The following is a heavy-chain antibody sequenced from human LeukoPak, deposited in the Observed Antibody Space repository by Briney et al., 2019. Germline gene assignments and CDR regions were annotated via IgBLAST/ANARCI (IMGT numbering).Heavy chain of an antibody. J-gene: IGHJ4*02. Sequence: WETLSLTCTVSGGSISSSSYYWGWIRQPPGKGLEWIATIYYSGSTSYNPSLKSRVTRSVDTSKNQFSLKLSSVTAADTAVYYCATSYMGGDYWGQGTLVTVSS. CDR1: GGSISSSSYY. D-gene: IGHD3-10*01. CDR3: ATSYMGGDY. CDR2: IYYSGST. V-gene: IGHV4-39*07.